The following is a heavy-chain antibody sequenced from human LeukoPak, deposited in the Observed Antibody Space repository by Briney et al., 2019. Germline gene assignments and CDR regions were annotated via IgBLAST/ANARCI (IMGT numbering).Heavy chain of an antibody. D-gene: IGHD3-22*01. CDR3: AKSAVSRYYDSSGYPQGVY. J-gene: IGHJ4*02. V-gene: IGHV3-23*01. CDR1: GFTFSRYA. Sequence: PGGSLRLSCAASGFTFSRYAMSWVRQAPGKGLAWVSAISGSGGSTYYADSVKGRFTISRDNSKNTLYLQMNSLRAEDTAVYYCAKSAVSRYYDSSGYPQGVYWGQGTLVTVSS. CDR2: ISGSGGST.